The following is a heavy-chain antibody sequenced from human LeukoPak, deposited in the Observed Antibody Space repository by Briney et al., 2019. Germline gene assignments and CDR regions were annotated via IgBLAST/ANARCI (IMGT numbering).Heavy chain of an antibody. D-gene: IGHD3-22*01. Sequence: GGSLRLSCAASGFTFSSYWMSWVRQAPGKGLEWVANIKQDGSEKYYVDSVKGRFTISRDNAKNSLYLQMNSLRAEDTAVYYCARRRFTMIVVAIRDYFDYWGQGTLVTVSS. CDR3: ARRRFTMIVVAIRDYFDY. V-gene: IGHV3-7*01. J-gene: IGHJ4*02. CDR1: GFTFSSYW. CDR2: IKQDGSEK.